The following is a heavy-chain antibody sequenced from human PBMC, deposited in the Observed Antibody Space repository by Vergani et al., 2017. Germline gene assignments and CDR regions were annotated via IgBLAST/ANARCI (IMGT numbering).Heavy chain of an antibody. CDR1: GFTFISYG. J-gene: IGHJ3*02. CDR2: IWYDGSNK. CDR3: ARGRSRLRLLWDDAFDI. Sequence: QVQLVESGGGVVQPGRSLRLSCAASGFTFISYGMHWVRQAPGKGLEWVAVIWYDGSNKLYADSVKGRFTISRDNSKNTLYLQMNSLRAEDTAVYYCARGRSRLRLLWDDAFDIWGQGTMVTVSS. V-gene: IGHV3-33*01. D-gene: IGHD5-12*01.